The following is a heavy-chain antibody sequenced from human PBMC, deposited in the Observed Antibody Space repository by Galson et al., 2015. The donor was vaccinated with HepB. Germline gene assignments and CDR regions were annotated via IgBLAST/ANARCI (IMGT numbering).Heavy chain of an antibody. CDR3: ATDGNGDYNNWFDP. CDR1: GFTFSSYA. D-gene: IGHD4-17*01. CDR2: ISGSGGST. J-gene: IGHJ5*02. Sequence: SLRLSCAASGFTFSSYAMSWVRQAPGKRLEWVSAISGSGGSTYYADSVKGRFTISRDNSKNTLYLQMNSLRAEDTAVYYCATDGNGDYNNWFDPWGQGTLVTVSS. V-gene: IGHV3-23*01.